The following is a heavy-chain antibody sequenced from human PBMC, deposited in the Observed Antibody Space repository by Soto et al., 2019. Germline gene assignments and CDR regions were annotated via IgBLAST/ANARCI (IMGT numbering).Heavy chain of an antibody. Sequence: QVQLQESGPGLVKPSETLSLTCTVSGASISSYYWSWIRQPPGKGLEWIGYTYYSGSPKYNPSLKSXXTISVDTSKNQFSLKLSSVTAADTAVYYCARHYDYWGQGTLVTVSS. J-gene: IGHJ4*02. CDR3: ARHYDY. V-gene: IGHV4-59*08. CDR1: GASISSYY. CDR2: TYYSGSP.